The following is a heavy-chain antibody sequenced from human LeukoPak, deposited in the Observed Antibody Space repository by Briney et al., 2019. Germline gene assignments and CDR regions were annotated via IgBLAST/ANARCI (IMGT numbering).Heavy chain of an antibody. CDR2: ISSNGGST. CDR1: GFTFSSYA. Sequence: GGSLRLSCAASGFTFSSYAMHWVRQAPGKGLEYVSAISSNGGSTYYANSVKGRFTISRDNSKNTLYLQMGSLRAEDMAVYYCARGAIAAAGQFDYWGRGTLVTVSS. J-gene: IGHJ4*02. D-gene: IGHD6-13*01. CDR3: ARGAIAAAGQFDY. V-gene: IGHV3-64*01.